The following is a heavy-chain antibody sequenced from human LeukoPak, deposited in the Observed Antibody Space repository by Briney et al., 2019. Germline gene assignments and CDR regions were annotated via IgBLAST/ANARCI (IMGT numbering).Heavy chain of an antibody. CDR1: GGTFSSYA. CDR3: ARAPNPYCSGGSCLPFPFNFDY. CDR2: IIPIFGTA. V-gene: IGHV1-69*13. D-gene: IGHD2-15*01. J-gene: IGHJ4*02. Sequence: SVKVSCKASGGTFSSYAISWVRQAPGQGLEWMGGIIPIFGTANYAQKFQGRVTITADESTSTAYMELSSLRSEDTAVYYCARAPNPYCSGGSCLPFPFNFDYCGQGTLVTVSS.